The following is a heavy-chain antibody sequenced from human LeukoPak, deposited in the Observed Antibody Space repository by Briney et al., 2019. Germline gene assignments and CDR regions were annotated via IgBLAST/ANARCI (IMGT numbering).Heavy chain of an antibody. CDR3: ARGKNYYGSGSYYYYFDY. CDR2: INHSGST. J-gene: IGHJ4*02. CDR1: GVSFSGYY. D-gene: IGHD3-10*01. V-gene: IGHV4-34*01. Sequence: SETLSLTCAVYGVSFSGYYWSWIRQPPGKGLEWLGEINHSGSTNYNPSLKSRVTISVDTSKNQFSLKLSSVTAADTAVYYCARGKNYYGSGSYYYYFDYWGQGTLVTVSS.